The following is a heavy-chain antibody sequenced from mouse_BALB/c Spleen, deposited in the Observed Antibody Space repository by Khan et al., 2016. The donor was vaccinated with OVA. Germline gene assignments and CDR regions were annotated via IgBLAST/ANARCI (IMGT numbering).Heavy chain of an antibody. Sequence: QMQLEESGPGLAAPSQSLSITCTISGFSLTTYGVHWVRQPPGKGLEWLVVIWSDGTTNYNSDRKSRLTITKTNSQSQIFLKMNSLQTDDTDIYVCARQPYYHYNIMDYWGQGTSVTVSS. CDR1: GFSLTTYG. CDR2: IWSDGTT. V-gene: IGHV2-6-1*01. D-gene: IGHD2-10*01. CDR3: ARQPYYHYNIMDY. J-gene: IGHJ4*01.